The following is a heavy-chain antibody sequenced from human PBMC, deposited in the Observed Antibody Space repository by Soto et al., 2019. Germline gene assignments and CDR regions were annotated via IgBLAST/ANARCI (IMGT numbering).Heavy chain of an antibody. D-gene: IGHD5-18*01. CDR2: ISYDGSNK. J-gene: IGHJ4*02. V-gene: IGHV3-30*18. CDR1: GFTFSSYG. CDR3: AKDLVASRYSYGYFDY. Sequence: GGSLRLSCAASGFTFSSYGMHWVRQAPGKGLEWVAVISYDGSNKYYADSVKGRFTISRDNSKNTLYLQMNSLRAEDTAVYYCAKDLVASRYSYGYFDYWGQGTLVTVSS.